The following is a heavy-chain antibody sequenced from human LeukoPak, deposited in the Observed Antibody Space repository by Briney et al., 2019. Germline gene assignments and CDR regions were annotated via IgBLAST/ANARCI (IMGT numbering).Heavy chain of an antibody. D-gene: IGHD1-14*01. CDR3: ARDVLAAGATGTFDI. Sequence: ASVKVSCTASGYTFTSYYMHWVRQAPGQGLEWMGIINPSGGSTSYAQKFQGRVTMTRDTSTSTVYMELSSLRSEDTAVYYCARDVLAAGATGTFDIWGQGTMVTVSS. CDR2: INPSGGST. J-gene: IGHJ3*02. V-gene: IGHV1-46*01. CDR1: GYTFTSYY.